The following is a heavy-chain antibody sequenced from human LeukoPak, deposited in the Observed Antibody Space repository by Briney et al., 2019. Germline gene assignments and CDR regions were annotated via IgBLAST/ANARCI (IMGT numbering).Heavy chain of an antibody. Sequence: GGSLRLSCAASGFTFSSYGMHWVRQAPGKGLEWVAVISYDGSNKYYADSVKGRFTISRDNAKNSVYLQMNSLSAEDTAVYYCARRGSGYYGADYWGQGILVTVSS. CDR2: ISYDGSNK. CDR3: ARRGSGYYGADY. D-gene: IGHD3-22*01. J-gene: IGHJ4*02. V-gene: IGHV3-30*03. CDR1: GFTFSSYG.